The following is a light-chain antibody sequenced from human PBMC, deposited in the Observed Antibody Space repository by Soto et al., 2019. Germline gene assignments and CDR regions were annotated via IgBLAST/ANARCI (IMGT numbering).Light chain of an antibody. CDR2: GAS. CDR3: QQYNNWT. Sequence: EIVMTQSPATLSVSPGERATLFCRASQSVSSNLAWYQQKPGQAPRLPIYGASTRATGIPARFSGSGSGTEFTLTISSLQSEDFAVYYCQQYNNWTFGQGTKVDIK. CDR1: QSVSSN. V-gene: IGKV3-15*01. J-gene: IGKJ1*01.